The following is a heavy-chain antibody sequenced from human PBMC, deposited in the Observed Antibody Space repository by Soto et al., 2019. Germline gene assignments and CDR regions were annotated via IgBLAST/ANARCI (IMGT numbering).Heavy chain of an antibody. V-gene: IGHV3-23*01. Sequence: EVQLLASGGGLVQPGGSLRLSCAASGFIFSSYAMNWVRQAPGKGLDWVSGISRRGDTIHYADSVKGRFNISRDNAQNTLYLQMNSLRAEDTAVYYCAKQRYCSGECSEWFANWGQVTLVIVSS. CDR2: ISRRGDTI. D-gene: IGHD2-15*01. CDR3: AKQRYCSGECSEWFAN. J-gene: IGHJ4*02. CDR1: GFIFSSYA.